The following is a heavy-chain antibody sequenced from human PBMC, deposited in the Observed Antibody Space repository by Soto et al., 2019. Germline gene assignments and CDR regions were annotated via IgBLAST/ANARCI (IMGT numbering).Heavy chain of an antibody. D-gene: IGHD3-10*01. CDR2: IYYSGST. Sequence: QVQLQESGPGLVKPSQTLSLTCTVSGGSISSGGYYWSWIRQHPGKGLEWIGYIYYSGSTYYNPSLKSRVTISVDTSKNQFSLKLSSVTAADTAVYYCARDSRSSGRYYFDYWGQGTLVTVSS. CDR3: ARDSRSSGRYYFDY. V-gene: IGHV4-31*03. CDR1: GGSISSGGYY. J-gene: IGHJ4*02.